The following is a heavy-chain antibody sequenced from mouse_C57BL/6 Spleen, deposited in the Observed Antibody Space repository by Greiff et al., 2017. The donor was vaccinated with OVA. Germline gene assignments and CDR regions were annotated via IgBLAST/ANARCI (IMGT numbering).Heavy chain of an antibody. CDR1: GFSLTNYD. CDR2: IWSGGNT. CDR3: AINFVFHSWFAY. D-gene: IGHD1-2*01. J-gene: IGHJ3*01. V-gene: IGHV2-2*01. Sequence: VQRVESGPGLVQPSQSLSITCTVSGFSLTNYDIHWVRQSPGKGLEWLGVIWSGGNTDSNAAFISRLSIRKDNSKSQVFFKMNILHVDHTSIYYFAINFVFHSWFAYWGQGTLVTVSA.